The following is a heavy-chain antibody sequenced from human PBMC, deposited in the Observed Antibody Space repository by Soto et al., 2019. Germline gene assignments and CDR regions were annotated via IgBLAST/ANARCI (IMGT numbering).Heavy chain of an antibody. J-gene: IGHJ3*02. CDR2: IQTKTGGGTA. V-gene: IGHV3-15*01. D-gene: IGHD4-17*01. CDR3: ASDYGWAFQI. Sequence: EVQLVASGGVLVKPGESLRLSCAGSGLSFSDVKMTWVRQLPGKGLEWVGRIQTKTGGGTADYPAAVRGRFTISRDDAKNTLSLQLNSLKTEDTAVYYCASDYGWAFQIWGQGTTVTVSS. CDR1: GLSFSDVK.